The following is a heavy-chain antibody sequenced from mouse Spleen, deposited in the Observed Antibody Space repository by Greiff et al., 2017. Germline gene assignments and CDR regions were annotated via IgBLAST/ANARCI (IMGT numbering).Heavy chain of an antibody. CDR2: IDPSDSYT. J-gene: IGHJ4*01. CDR1: GYTFTSYW. V-gene: IGHV1-69*02. CDR3: ARGGIPYAMDY. Sequence: QVQLKQPGAELVKPGASVKLSCKASGYTFTSYWMHWVKQRPGQGLEWIGEIDPSDSYTNYNQKFKGKATLTVDKSSSTAYMQLSSLTSEDSAVYYCARGGIPYAMDYWGQGTSVTVSS.